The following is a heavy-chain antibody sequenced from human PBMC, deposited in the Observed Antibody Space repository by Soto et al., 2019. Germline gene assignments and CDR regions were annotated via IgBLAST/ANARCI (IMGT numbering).Heavy chain of an antibody. D-gene: IGHD2-15*01. Sequence: QLVESGGGVVQPGRSPRLSCTASGFTLSNNVMHWVRQAPGERLEWVAGISVDGGRTHYADSVKGRFTISRDNSKNTLDLQMDSLTVDETSVYYCATEGRSSGRAGTFQHWGQGTLVTVSS. CDR3: ATEGRSSGRAGTFQH. CDR1: GFTLSNNV. V-gene: IGHV3-30-3*01. J-gene: IGHJ1*01. CDR2: ISVDGGRT.